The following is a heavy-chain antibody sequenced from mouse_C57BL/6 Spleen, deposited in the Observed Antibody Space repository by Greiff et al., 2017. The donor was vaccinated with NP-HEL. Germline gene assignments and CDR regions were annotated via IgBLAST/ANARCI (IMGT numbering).Heavy chain of an antibody. Sequence: QVTLKVSGPELVKPGASVKISCKASGYAFSSSWMNWVKQRPGKGLEWIGRIYPGDGDTNYNGKFKGKATLTADKSSSTAYMQLSSLTSEDSAVYFCALTGTGDYFDYWGQGTTLTVSS. CDR1: GYAFSSSW. CDR3: ALTGTGDYFDY. D-gene: IGHD4-1*01. J-gene: IGHJ2*01. V-gene: IGHV1-82*01. CDR2: IYPGDGDT.